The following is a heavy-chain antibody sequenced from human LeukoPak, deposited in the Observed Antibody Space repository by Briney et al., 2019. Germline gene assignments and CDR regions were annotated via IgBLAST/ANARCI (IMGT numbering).Heavy chain of an antibody. D-gene: IGHD6-19*01. V-gene: IGHV3-23*01. Sequence: PRGSLRLSCAASGFTFSSYAMSWVRQAPGKGLEWVSAISGSGGSTYYADSVKGRFTISRDNSKNTLYLQMNSLRAEDTAVYYCAPSPHLDSSGFGPSGFDPWGQGTLVTVSS. CDR1: GFTFSSYA. J-gene: IGHJ5*02. CDR3: APSPHLDSSGFGPSGFDP. CDR2: ISGSGGST.